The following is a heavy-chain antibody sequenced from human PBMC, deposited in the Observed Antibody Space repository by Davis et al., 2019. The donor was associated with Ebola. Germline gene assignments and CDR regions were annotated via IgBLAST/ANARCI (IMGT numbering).Heavy chain of an antibody. J-gene: IGHJ4*02. CDR1: GGSISSGGYY. V-gene: IGHV4-31*03. CDR3: ARSQLLVHSYGY. Sequence: SETLSLTCTVSGGSISSGGYYWSWIRQHPGTGLEWIAYIYYSGSTYYNPSLKSRVTISVDTSKNQFSLKLSSVTAADTAVHYCARSQLLVHSYGYWGQGTLVTVSS. D-gene: IGHD6-19*01. CDR2: IYYSGST.